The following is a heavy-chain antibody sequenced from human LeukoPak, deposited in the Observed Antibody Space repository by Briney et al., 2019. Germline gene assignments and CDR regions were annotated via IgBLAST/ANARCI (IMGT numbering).Heavy chain of an antibody. CDR2: ISSSSSYT. D-gene: IGHD4-17*01. J-gene: IGHJ5*02. V-gene: IGHV3-11*06. Sequence: GGSLRLSCAASGFTFSNAWMSWVRQAPGKGLEWVSYISSSSSYTNYADSVKGRFTISRDNAKNSLYLQMNSLRAEDTAVYYCARDWGTVTISPSNWFDPWGQGTLVTVSS. CDR1: GFTFSNAW. CDR3: ARDWGTVTISPSNWFDP.